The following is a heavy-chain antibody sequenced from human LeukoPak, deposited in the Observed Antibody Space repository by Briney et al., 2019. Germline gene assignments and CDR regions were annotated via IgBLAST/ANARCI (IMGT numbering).Heavy chain of an antibody. J-gene: IGHJ5*01. D-gene: IGHD6-13*01. CDR1: GGSISGSRRY. Sequence: SETLSLTCNVSGGSISGSRRYWGWVRPPPGGGREWIGSIRYTGSTYYNPSLQSRLTISVDKSQNQFSLKLKSVTAADTSVYYCTRQLSWASDTGDSWGQGTLVTVSS. CDR2: IRYTGST. CDR3: TRQLSWASDTGDS. V-gene: IGHV4-39*01.